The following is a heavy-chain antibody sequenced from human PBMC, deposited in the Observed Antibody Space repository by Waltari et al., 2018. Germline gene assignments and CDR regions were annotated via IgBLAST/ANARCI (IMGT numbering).Heavy chain of an antibody. CDR1: GFPFSSYA. J-gene: IGHJ3*02. D-gene: IGHD7-27*01. V-gene: IGHV3-21*01. Sequence: EVQLLESGGGLVQPGGSLRLSCAASGFPFSSYAMSWVRQAPGKGLEWVSSISSSSSYIYYADSVKGRFTISRDNAKNSLYLQMNSLRAEDTAVYYCARPGASGAFDIWGQGTMVTVSS. CDR2: ISSSSSYI. CDR3: ARPGASGAFDI.